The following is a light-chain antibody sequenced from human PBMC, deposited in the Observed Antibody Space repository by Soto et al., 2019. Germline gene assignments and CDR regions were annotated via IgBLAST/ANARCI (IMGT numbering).Light chain of an antibody. CDR1: QSVSSSY. V-gene: IGKV3-20*01. CDR2: GAS. J-gene: IGKJ1*01. Sequence: EIVLTHSPATLSVSPGERVTLSCSASQSVSSSYLAWCQQKPGQAPRLLIYGASSRATGIPDRCSGSGSGTDFTLTISRLEPEDFAVYYCQQYDSSPKTFGQGTKVDIK. CDR3: QQYDSSPKT.